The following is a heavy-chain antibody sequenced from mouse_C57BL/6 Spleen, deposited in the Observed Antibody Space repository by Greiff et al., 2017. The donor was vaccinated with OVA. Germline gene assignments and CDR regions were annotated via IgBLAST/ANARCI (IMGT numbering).Heavy chain of an antibody. Sequence: QVQLKQPGAELVRPGSSVKLSCKASGYTFTSYWMDWVKQRPGQGLEWIGNIYPSDSETHYNQKFKDKATLTVDKSSSTAYMQLSSLTSEDSAVYYCARYGSSPYYFDYWGQGTTLTVSS. CDR2: IYPSDSET. CDR3: ARYGSSPYYFDY. CDR1: GYTFTSYW. V-gene: IGHV1-61*01. D-gene: IGHD1-1*01. J-gene: IGHJ2*01.